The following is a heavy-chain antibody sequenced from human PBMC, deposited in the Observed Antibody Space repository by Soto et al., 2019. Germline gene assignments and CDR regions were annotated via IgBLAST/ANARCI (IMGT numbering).Heavy chain of an antibody. Sequence: GESLKISCKTSGYSFTSHWIGWVRQTPGNGLELMGIIYPGDSDTRYSPSFQGQVTISADKSINTAYLQWSCLKASDTAIYYCARNDYNGNSVDYWGQGTLGTVSS. D-gene: IGHD4-4*01. J-gene: IGHJ4*02. CDR3: ARNDYNGNSVDY. CDR2: IYPGDSDT. V-gene: IGHV5-51*01. CDR1: GYSFTSHW.